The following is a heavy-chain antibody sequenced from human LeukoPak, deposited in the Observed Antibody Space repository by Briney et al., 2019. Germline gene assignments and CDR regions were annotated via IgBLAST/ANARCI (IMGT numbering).Heavy chain of an antibody. V-gene: IGHV1-69*01. D-gene: IGHD3-3*01. CDR1: GGTFSSYA. Sequence: SVKVSCKASGGTFSSYAISWVRQAPGQGLEWMGGIIPIFGTANYAQKFQGRVTITADESTSTAYMELSSLRSDDTAVYYCARVLYDFWSGDYWGQGTLVTVSS. J-gene: IGHJ4*02. CDR3: ARVLYDFWSGDY. CDR2: IIPIFGTA.